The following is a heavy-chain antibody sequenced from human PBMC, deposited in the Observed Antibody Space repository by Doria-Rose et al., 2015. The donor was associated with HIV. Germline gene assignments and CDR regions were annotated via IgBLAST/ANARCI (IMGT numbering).Heavy chain of an antibody. CDR1: GVSLSSPGMG. Sequence: QITLKESGPVLVKPTETLTLTCTVSGVSLSSPGMGVSWIRQPPGKALKWLANIFSYDDRSYKTSLRSRLTISRTTSKSQVVLTMTDMDPVDTATYYCARIKSSRWYHKYYFDFWGQGTLVIVSA. J-gene: IGHJ4*02. D-gene: IGHD6-13*01. V-gene: IGHV2-26*01. CDR2: IFSYDDR. CDR3: ARIKSSRWYHKYYFDF.